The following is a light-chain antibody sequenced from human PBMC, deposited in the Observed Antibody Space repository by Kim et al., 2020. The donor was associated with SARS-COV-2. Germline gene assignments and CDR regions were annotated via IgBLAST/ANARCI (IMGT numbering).Light chain of an antibody. CDR1: QSVSSN. CDR2: GAS. Sequence: SVSAGERATLSCRASQSVSSNLAWYQQKPGQAPRLLIYGASTRATGIPARFSGSGSGTEFTLTISSLQSEDFAVYYCQQYNNWPQSFGQGTKLEI. V-gene: IGKV3-15*01. J-gene: IGKJ2*03. CDR3: QQYNNWPQS.